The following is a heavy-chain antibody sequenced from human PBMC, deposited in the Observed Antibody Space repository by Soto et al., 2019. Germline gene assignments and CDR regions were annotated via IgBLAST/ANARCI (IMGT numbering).Heavy chain of an antibody. CDR2: IFPSGTT. J-gene: IGHJ4*02. V-gene: IGHV4-30-2*01. CDR1: GGSLSCSTYS. Sequence: PAETLALGCGVSGGSLSCSTYSWHWIRRTPGKGLEWIGSIFPSGTTYYNPSVRSRVTISIDASKNQCYLSLRSLTAADTAVYYCARSREFDYWSQGTLVTSPQ. CDR3: ARSREFDY.